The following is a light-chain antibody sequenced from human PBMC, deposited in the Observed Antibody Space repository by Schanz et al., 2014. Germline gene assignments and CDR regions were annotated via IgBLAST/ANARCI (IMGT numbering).Light chain of an antibody. V-gene: IGLV2-14*01. Sequence: QSVLTQPASVSGSPGQSITISCTGTSSDVGGYNYVSWYQQHPGKAPKLMIYDVSNRPSGVSDRFSGSKSGNTASLTISGLQAEDEADYYCSSYTSRSTVFGAGTKLTVL. CDR2: DVS. CDR3: SSYTSRSTV. CDR1: SSDVGGYNY. J-gene: IGLJ2*01.